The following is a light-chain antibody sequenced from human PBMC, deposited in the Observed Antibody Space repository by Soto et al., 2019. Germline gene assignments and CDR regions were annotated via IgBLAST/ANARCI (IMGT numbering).Light chain of an antibody. V-gene: IGKV3-11*01. CDR1: QSISNS. CDR3: QQRSNWL. J-gene: IGKJ5*01. CDR2: DAT. Sequence: EIVFTQSPATPSLSPGERATLSCRASQSISNSLAWYQQKPGQAPRLLMYDATNRATGIPARFSGSGSGTDFTLTISSLEPEDFAVYYCQQRSNWLFGQGTRLEIK.